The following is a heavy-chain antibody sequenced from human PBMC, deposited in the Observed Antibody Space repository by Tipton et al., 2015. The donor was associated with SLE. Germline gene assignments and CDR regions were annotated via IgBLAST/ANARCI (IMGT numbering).Heavy chain of an antibody. CDR1: GGSFSGYY. D-gene: IGHD6-6*01. J-gene: IGHJ5*02. CDR2: IYYSGST. CDR3: ASRIAARSRFDP. Sequence: TLSLTCAVYGGSFSGYYWSWIRQPPGKGLEWIGYIYYSGSTNYNPSLKSRVTISVDTSKNQFSLKLSSVTAADTAVYYCASRIAARSRFDPWGQGTLVTVSS. V-gene: IGHV4-59*01.